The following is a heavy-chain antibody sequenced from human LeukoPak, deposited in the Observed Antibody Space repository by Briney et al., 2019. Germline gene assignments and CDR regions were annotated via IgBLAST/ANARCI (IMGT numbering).Heavy chain of an antibody. Sequence: GASVKVSCKASGGTFSSYAISWVRQAPGQGLEWMGRINPSGGSTSYAQKFQGRVTMTRDTSTTTVYMELSSLRSEDTAVYYCARAGGAGNDYDSSGYHHYWGQGTLVTVSS. CDR3: ARAGGAGNDYDSSGYHHY. D-gene: IGHD3-22*01. CDR2: INPSGGST. V-gene: IGHV1-46*01. J-gene: IGHJ4*02. CDR1: GGTFSSYA.